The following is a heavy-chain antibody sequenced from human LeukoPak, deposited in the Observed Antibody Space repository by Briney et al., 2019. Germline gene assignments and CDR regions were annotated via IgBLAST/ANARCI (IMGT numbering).Heavy chain of an antibody. Sequence: GGSLRLSCAASGFTFSSYWMSWVRQAPGKGLGWVANIKQDGSEKYYVDSVKGRFTISRDNAKNSLYLQMNSLRAEDTAVYYCARDQRITMVRGVSGQYYYYGMDVWGKGTTVTVSS. D-gene: IGHD3-10*01. J-gene: IGHJ6*04. CDR3: ARDQRITMVRGVSGQYYYYGMDV. V-gene: IGHV3-7*03. CDR1: GFTFSSYW. CDR2: IKQDGSEK.